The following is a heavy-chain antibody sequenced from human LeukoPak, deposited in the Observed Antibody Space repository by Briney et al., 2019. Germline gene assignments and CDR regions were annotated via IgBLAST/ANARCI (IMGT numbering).Heavy chain of an antibody. CDR2: INPNSGGT. Sequence: ASVKVSCKASGYTFTSYGISWVRQAPGQGLEWMGWINPNSGGTNYAQKFQGRVTMTRDTSISTAYMELSRLRSDDTAVYYCAREVATPSPAAGTFDYWGQGTLVTVSS. D-gene: IGHD6-13*01. CDR3: AREVATPSPAAGTFDY. CDR1: GYTFTSYG. J-gene: IGHJ4*02. V-gene: IGHV1-2*02.